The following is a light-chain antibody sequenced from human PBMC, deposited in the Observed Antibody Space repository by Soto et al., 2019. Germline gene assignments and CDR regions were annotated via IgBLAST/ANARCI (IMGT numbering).Light chain of an antibody. Sequence: DIVMTQSPDSLAVSLGERATINCKSSQSVLYSSNNKNYLAWYQQKPGQPPKLLIYWASTRESGVPDRFSGSGSRTDFTLTISRLQAEDVAVYYCQQSYITAWTVGQGTKVEIK. CDR1: QSVLYSSNNKNY. CDR2: WAS. CDR3: QQSYITAWT. V-gene: IGKV4-1*01. J-gene: IGKJ1*01.